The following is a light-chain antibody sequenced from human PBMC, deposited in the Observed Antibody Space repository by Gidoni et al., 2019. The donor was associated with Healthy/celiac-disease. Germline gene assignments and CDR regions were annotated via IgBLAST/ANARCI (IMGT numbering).Light chain of an antibody. Sequence: DVVMTQSPLSLPVALGQPASISCRSGQGRVYSDGNTYLNWFHQRPGRSPRRLLYKVSNRDAGVPDRCSGSGAGTDFTLKISRVEAEDVGVYYCMQGSHWPPTFGQGTKVEI. CDR3: MQGSHWPPT. CDR1: QGRVYSDGNTY. V-gene: IGKV2-30*01. J-gene: IGKJ2*01. CDR2: KVS.